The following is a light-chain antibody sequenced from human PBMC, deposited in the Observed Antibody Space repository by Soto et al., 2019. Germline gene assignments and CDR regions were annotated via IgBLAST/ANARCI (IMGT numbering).Light chain of an antibody. CDR1: SSDVGSYNL. CDR3: CSYAGRGV. V-gene: IGLV2-23*01. J-gene: IGLJ2*01. Sequence: QSALTQPASVSGSPGQSITISYTGTSSDVGSYNLVSWYQQHPGKAPKLMIYEGSKRPSGVSNRFSGSKSGNTASLTISGLQAEDEADYYCCSYAGRGVFGGGTKLTVL. CDR2: EGS.